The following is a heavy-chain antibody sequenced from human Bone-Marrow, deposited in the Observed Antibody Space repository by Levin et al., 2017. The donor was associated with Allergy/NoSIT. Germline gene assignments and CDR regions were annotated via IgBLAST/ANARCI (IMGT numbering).Heavy chain of an antibody. CDR2: ISGSGTIT. V-gene: IGHV3-23*01. Sequence: LSLTCAASGFPFSSYAMSWVRQAPGKGLEWVSSISGSGTITHYAESVKGRFTISRDISKNMLHLQMNSLRAEDTAIYFCAKEGLAVAGYYFDSWGQGTLVTVSS. CDR1: GFPFSSYA. CDR3: AKEGLAVAGYYFDS. D-gene: IGHD6-19*01. J-gene: IGHJ4*02.